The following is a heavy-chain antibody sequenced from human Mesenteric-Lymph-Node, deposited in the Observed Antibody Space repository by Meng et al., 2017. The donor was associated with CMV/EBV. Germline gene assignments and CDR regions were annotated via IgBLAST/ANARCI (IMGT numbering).Heavy chain of an antibody. CDR1: GDSISNDH. CDR2: VFDSGST. V-gene: IGHV4-59*01. D-gene: IGHD3-16*01. CDR3: ARGLRRGWGVHFDY. J-gene: IGHJ4*02. Sequence: SETLSLTCTVSGDSISNDHWSWIRLPPGKGLEWIGYVFDSGSTSYNPSLESRVTMSLDTSKNQFSLNIASVTAADTAVYYFARGLRRGWGVHFDYWGQGTLVTVSS.